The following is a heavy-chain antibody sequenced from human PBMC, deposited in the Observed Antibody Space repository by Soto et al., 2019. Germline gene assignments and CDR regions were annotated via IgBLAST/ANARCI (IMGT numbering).Heavy chain of an antibody. CDR2: ISGSGGST. CDR1: GFTSSNYA. J-gene: IGHJ4*02. V-gene: IGHV3-23*01. CDR3: ARGTYYYDSSGKYYFDY. D-gene: IGHD3-22*01. Sequence: EVQLLESGGGLVQPGGSLRLSCAASGFTSSNYAMNWVRQAPGKGLAWVSGISGSGGSTFYADSAKGRFTISRDNSKNTLYLQMNSLRAEDTAVYYCARGTYYYDSSGKYYFDYWGQGTLVTVSS.